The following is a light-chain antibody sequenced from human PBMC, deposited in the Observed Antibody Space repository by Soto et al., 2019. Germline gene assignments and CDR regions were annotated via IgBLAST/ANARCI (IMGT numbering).Light chain of an antibody. CDR3: QQRNNWPWT. J-gene: IGKJ1*01. CDR2: GVS. Sequence: EIVMPQSPATLSVSPGAPSALSGRASQSVAGNLAWYQQKPGQPPRLLIYGVSTRATGVPARFSGSGSGTDFTLTISSLEPEDYAIYYCQQRNNWPWTFGQGTKVDIK. CDR1: QSVAGN. V-gene: IGKV3-15*01.